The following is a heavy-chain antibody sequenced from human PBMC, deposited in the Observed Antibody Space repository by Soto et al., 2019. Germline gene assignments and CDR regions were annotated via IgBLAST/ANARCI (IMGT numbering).Heavy chain of an antibody. CDR2: INAGNGNT. J-gene: IGHJ4*02. CDR1: GYTFTSYA. D-gene: IGHD6-13*01. CDR3: ARATRQQLSYFDY. V-gene: IGHV1-3*01. Sequence: ASVKVSCKASGYTFTSYAMHWVRQAPGQRLEWMGWINAGNGNTKYSQKFQGRVTITRDTSASTAYMELSSQRSEDTAVYYCARATRQQLSYFDYWGQGTLVTVSS.